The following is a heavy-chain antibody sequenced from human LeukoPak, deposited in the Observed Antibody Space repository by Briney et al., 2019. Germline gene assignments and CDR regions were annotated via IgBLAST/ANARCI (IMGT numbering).Heavy chain of an antibody. CDR3: ARIVVPAAMPPEY. CDR2: ISAYNGNT. Sequence: ASVKVSCKASGYPFTGYYMHWVRQAPGQGLEWMGRISAYNGNTNYAQKLQGRVTMTTDTSTSTAYMELRSLRSDDTAVYYCARIVVPAAMPPEYWGQGTLVTVSS. CDR1: GYPFTGYY. D-gene: IGHD2-2*01. V-gene: IGHV1-18*04. J-gene: IGHJ4*02.